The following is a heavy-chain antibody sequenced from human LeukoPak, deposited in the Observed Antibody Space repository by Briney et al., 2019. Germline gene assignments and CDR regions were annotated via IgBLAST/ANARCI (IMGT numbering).Heavy chain of an antibody. J-gene: IGHJ5*02. V-gene: IGHV3-74*01. D-gene: IGHD3-22*01. CDR1: GFTFSNYW. CDR2: INSDGINT. Sequence: GGSLRRSCAASGFTFSNYWMHWVRQAPGKGLVWVSRINSDGINTSYADSVKGRFTVSRDNAKNTLNLQMNSLRAEDTAVYYCARDLGQYYDTSDNWFNPWGQGTLVTVSS. CDR3: ARDLGQYYDTSDNWFNP.